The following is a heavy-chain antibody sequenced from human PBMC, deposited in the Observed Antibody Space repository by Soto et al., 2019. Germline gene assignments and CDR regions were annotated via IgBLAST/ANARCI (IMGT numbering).Heavy chain of an antibody. V-gene: IGHV4-59*01. CDR3: ARGVFGGRYFDY. CDR1: GGSISNYY. CDR2: IYYSGST. Sequence: QVQLQESGPGLVKPSETLSLTCTVSGGSISNYYWSWIRQPPGKGLEWIGYIYYSGSTNYNPSLKSRVTLSVDTSKNQFSLKLSSVTAADTAVYYCARGVFGGRYFDYWGQGTLVTVSS. J-gene: IGHJ4*02. D-gene: IGHD2-15*01.